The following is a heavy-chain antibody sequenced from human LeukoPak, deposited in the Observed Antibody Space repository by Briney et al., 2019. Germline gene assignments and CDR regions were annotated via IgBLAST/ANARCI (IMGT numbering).Heavy chain of an antibody. J-gene: IGHJ4*02. CDR1: GFTFSDYY. CDR2: ISSSGSSI. Sequence: GGSLRLSCTASGFTFSDYYMSWVRQAPGKGLEWVSYISSSGSSIYYADSVKGRFTISRDNAKKSLYLEMNSLRDEDTAVYFCARDEGSGWDYWGQGTLVTVSS. V-gene: IGHV3-11*04. CDR3: ARDEGSGWDY. D-gene: IGHD6-19*01.